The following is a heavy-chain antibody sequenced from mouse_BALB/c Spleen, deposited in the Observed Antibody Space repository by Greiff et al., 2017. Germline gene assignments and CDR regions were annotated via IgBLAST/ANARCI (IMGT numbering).Heavy chain of an antibody. CDR1: GYSFTDYN. J-gene: IGHJ2*01. Sequence: QVQLQQSGPELVKPGASVKVSCKASGYSFTDYNMYWVKQRPGQGLEWIGQIYPGDGDTNYNGKFKGKATLTADKSSSTAYMQLSSLTSEDSAVYFCAITGDFDYWGQGTTLTVSS. V-gene: IGHV1-80*01. CDR3: AITGDFDY. D-gene: IGHD4-1*01. CDR2: IYPGDGDT.